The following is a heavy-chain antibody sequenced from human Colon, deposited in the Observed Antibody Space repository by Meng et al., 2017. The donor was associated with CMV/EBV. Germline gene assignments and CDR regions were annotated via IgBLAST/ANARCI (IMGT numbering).Heavy chain of an antibody. Sequence: ASVKVSFKASGYTFSSHEVNWVRQAPGQGLEWMGWMNPNSGSTQYAQKFQGRVTMTRDTSISTAYMELSSLTSDDTAVYYCAREWRYYDFWSGLDLLYGMDVWGQGTTVTVSS. CDR2: MNPNSGST. J-gene: IGHJ6*02. CDR1: GYTFSSHE. V-gene: IGHV1-8*01. D-gene: IGHD3-3*01. CDR3: AREWRYYDFWSGLDLLYGMDV.